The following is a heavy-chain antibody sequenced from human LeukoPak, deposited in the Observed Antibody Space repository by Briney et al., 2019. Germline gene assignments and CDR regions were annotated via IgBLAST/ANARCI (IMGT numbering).Heavy chain of an antibody. CDR1: GLTFSSYW. Sequence: GGSLRLSCAASGLTFSSYWMHWVRQAPGKGLVWVSRINTDGSSTSYADSVKGRFTISRDNAKNTLYLQMNSLRAEDTAVYYCAREERYSSSWYPWYFDLWGRGTLVTVSS. V-gene: IGHV3-74*01. CDR3: AREERYSSSWYPWYFDL. J-gene: IGHJ2*01. D-gene: IGHD6-13*01. CDR2: INTDGSST.